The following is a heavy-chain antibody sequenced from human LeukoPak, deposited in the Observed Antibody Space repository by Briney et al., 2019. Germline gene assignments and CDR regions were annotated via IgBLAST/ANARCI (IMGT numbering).Heavy chain of an antibody. Sequence: PSETLSLTCTVSGGSISSYYWSWIRQPPGKGLEWIGYIYYSGSTNYNPSLKSRVTISVDTSKNQFSLKLSSVTAADTAVYYCARDSGYGRDFDYWGQGTLVTVSS. CDR2: IYYSGST. J-gene: IGHJ4*02. V-gene: IGHV4-59*01. D-gene: IGHD5-12*01. CDR3: ARDSGYGRDFDY. CDR1: GGSISSYY.